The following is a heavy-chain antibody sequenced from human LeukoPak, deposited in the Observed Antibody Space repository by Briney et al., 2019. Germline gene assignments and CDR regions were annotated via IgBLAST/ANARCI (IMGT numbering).Heavy chain of an antibody. D-gene: IGHD2-2*01. CDR1: GFTFSSYA. Sequence: GGSLRLSCAASGFTFSSYAMGWVRQAPGKGLEWVSAISGSGGSTSYADSVKGRFTISRDNSKNTLYLQMNSLRAEDTAVYYCAKGLCSTSCYSVPDHVWGQGTMVTVFS. CDR2: ISGSGGST. CDR3: AKGLCSTSCYSVPDHV. V-gene: IGHV3-23*01. J-gene: IGHJ6*02.